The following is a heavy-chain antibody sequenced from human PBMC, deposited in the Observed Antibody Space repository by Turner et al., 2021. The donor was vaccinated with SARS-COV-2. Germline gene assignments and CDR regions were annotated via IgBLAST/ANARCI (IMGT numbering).Heavy chain of an antibody. Sequence: QVQLQQLGAGPVKPSATLSRTGAVYGGSFRGYYWCRIRQPPGKGLEWIGELNNGKSANDSPSLKSRDTISVDTSKNQCSLKLSSVTAADTAVYYCARSGWSLWYFDYWGQGTLVTVSS. V-gene: IGHV4-34*01. CDR2: LNNGKSA. CDR1: GGSFRGYY. D-gene: IGHD6-19*01. CDR3: ARSGWSLWYFDY. J-gene: IGHJ4*02.